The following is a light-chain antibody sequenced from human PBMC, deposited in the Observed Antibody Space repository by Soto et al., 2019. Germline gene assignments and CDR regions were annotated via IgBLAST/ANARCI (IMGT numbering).Light chain of an antibody. CDR2: GAS. CDR1: QSVNSH. CDR3: QQYKNWPL. J-gene: IGKJ5*01. V-gene: IGKV3-15*01. Sequence: EIVLTQSPGTLSLSPWERATLSCRASQSVNSHVAWYQQKPGQAPRLLLYGASTRATGIPVRFSGSGFGTEFTLTISSLQSEDFAVYYCQQYKNWPLFGQGTRLEIK.